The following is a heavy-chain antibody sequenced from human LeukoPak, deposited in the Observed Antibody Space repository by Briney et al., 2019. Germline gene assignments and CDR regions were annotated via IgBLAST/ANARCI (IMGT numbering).Heavy chain of an antibody. CDR3: ARVYYYDFWSGYYDY. Sequence: PGGSLRLSCAASGFTFSSYAMSWVRQAPGKGLEWVSAISGSGGSTYYADSVKGRFTISRDNSKNTLYLQMNSPRAEDTAVYYCARVYYYDFWSGYYDYWGQGTLVTVSS. V-gene: IGHV3-23*01. CDR1: GFTFSSYA. D-gene: IGHD3-3*01. J-gene: IGHJ4*02. CDR2: ISGSGGST.